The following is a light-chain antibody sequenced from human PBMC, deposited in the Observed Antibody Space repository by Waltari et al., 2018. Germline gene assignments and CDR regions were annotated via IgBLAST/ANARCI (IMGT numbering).Light chain of an antibody. V-gene: IGLV2-14*03. CDR2: DVS. J-gene: IGLJ3*02. CDR1: SSDVGGYSY. CDR3: SSFTSKSTWV. Sequence: QSALTQPASVSGSPGQSITISCTGTSSDVGGYSYVSWYQQQPDKAPKLLIYDVSNRALGVSNRFSGSQSGNTASLTISGLQAEDESDYYCSSFTSKSTWVFGGGTKLTVL.